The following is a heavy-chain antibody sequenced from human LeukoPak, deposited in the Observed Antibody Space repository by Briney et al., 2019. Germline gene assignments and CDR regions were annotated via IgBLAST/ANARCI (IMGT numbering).Heavy chain of an antibody. D-gene: IGHD2-21*02. CDR3: ARGDWAPFDS. V-gene: IGHV3-7*01. CDR1: GFTFRDYW. Sequence: GGSLRLSCAASGFTFRDYWMNWVRQAPGKGLEWVANIDQDGGGKYYLDSVKGRFTISRGNAKSSLYLQIDSLRAEDTAVYYCARGDWAPFDSSGHGSLLTVS. CDR2: IDQDGGGK. J-gene: IGHJ4*01.